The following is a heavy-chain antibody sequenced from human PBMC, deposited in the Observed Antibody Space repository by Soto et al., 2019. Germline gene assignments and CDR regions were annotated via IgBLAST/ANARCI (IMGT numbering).Heavy chain of an antibody. V-gene: IGHV3-30-3*01. Sequence: GGSLRLSCAASGFTFSNYAMHWVRQAPGKGLEWVAVISYDGSDKYNANSVKGRFTISRDNSKNTLYLQMSSLRAEDTAVYYCARDTGPNGYNYYYFGMDVWGQGTTVTVSS. J-gene: IGHJ6*02. CDR1: GFTFSNYA. D-gene: IGHD5-18*01. CDR3: ARDTGPNGYNYYYFGMDV. CDR2: ISYDGSDK.